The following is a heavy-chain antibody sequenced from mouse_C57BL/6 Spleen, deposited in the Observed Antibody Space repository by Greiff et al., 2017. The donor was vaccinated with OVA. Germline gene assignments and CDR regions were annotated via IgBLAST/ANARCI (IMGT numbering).Heavy chain of an antibody. Sequence: EVQLQESGGGLVKPGGSLKLSCAASGFTFSSYAMSWVRQTPEKRLEWVATISDGGSYTYYPDNVKGRFTISRDNAKNNLYLQMSHLKSEDTAVYYCARDFYSKGWFAYWGQGTLVTVSA. J-gene: IGHJ3*01. CDR3: ARDFYSKGWFAY. V-gene: IGHV5-4*01. CDR1: GFTFSSYA. D-gene: IGHD2-5*01. CDR2: ISDGGSYT.